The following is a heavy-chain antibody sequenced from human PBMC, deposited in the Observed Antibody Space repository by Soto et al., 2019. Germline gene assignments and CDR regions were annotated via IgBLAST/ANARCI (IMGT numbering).Heavy chain of an antibody. D-gene: IGHD1-1*01. V-gene: IGHV4-34*01. CDR1: GGFVSSGSYY. Sequence: QVQLQQWGAGLLKPSETLSLTCAVYGGFVSSGSYYWSWIRQPPGKGLEWIGEMSHSGGTHFNPSLKRRVTISVATSKNQFSRKMSSVTAADTALYYCARVERGTATTVVDAFDIWGPGTMVTVSS. J-gene: IGHJ3*02. CDR3: ARVERGTATTVVDAFDI. CDR2: MSHSGGT.